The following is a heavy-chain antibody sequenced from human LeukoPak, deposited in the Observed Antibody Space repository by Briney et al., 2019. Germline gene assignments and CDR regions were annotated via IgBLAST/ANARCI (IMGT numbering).Heavy chain of an antibody. CDR1: GFTFSDYY. J-gene: IGHJ4*02. D-gene: IGHD3-9*01. V-gene: IGHV3-11*06. CDR2: ISSSSSYT. Sequence: GGSLRLSCAASGFTFSDYYMSWIRQAPGKGLEWVSYISSSSSYTNYADSVKGRFTISRDSSKNTLYLQMNSLRAEDTAVYYCARANYDILTGHKRDYFDYWGQGTLVTVSS. CDR3: ARANYDILTGHKRDYFDY.